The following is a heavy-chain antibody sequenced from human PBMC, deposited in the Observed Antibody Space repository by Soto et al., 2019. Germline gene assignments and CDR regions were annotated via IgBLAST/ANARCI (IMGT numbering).Heavy chain of an antibody. CDR3: ARQRAWRDAFAF. D-gene: IGHD1-1*01. CDR1: GYSFTNYW. J-gene: IGHJ4*02. Sequence: GESLKISCQASGYSFTNYWIGWVRQMPGKGLEWMGIIYPADSDTRYSPSFQGQVTFSADKSLSTAYLQWNSLKASDTARYYCARQRAWRDAFAFWGRGILVTVSS. CDR2: IYPADSDT. V-gene: IGHV5-51*01.